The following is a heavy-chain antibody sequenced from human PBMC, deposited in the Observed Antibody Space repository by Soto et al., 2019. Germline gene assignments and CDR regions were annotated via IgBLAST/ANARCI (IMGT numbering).Heavy chain of an antibody. Sequence: QVQLVQSGAEVKEPGASVKVSCKASGYTFTSYGISWVRQAPGQGLEWMGWISAYNGNTNYAQKLQGRVTMTTDTSTSTAYMELRSLRSDDTAVYYCAREGDFTYYYDSSGYYYFDYWGQGTLVTVSS. CDR3: AREGDFTYYYDSSGYYYFDY. CDR1: GYTFTSYG. J-gene: IGHJ4*02. D-gene: IGHD3-22*01. V-gene: IGHV1-18*04. CDR2: ISAYNGNT.